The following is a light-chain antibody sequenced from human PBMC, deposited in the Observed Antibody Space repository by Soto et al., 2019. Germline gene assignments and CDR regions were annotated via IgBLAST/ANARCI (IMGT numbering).Light chain of an antibody. CDR3: QQYGSSSWT. CDR2: DAS. CDR1: KSVGTF. V-gene: IGKV3-20*01. Sequence: PGERATLSCRASKSVGTFVAWYXQKXGQXXRXXXYDASNRAAGIPARFSGSGSGTDFTLTISRLEAEDFAVYYCQQYGSSSWTFGQGNKVDI. J-gene: IGKJ1*01.